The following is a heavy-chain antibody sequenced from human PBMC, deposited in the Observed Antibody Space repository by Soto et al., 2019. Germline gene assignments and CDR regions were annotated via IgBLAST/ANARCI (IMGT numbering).Heavy chain of an antibody. CDR2: INHSGST. CDR1: GGSFSGYY. CDR3: AREGSYYYYYYMDV. Sequence: PSETLSLTCAVYGGSFSGYYWSWIRQPPGKGLEWIGEINHSGSTNYNPSLKSRVTISVDTSKNQFSLKLSSVTAADTAVYYCAREGSYYYYYYMDVWGKGTTVTVSS. D-gene: IGHD2-21*01. V-gene: IGHV4-34*01. J-gene: IGHJ6*03.